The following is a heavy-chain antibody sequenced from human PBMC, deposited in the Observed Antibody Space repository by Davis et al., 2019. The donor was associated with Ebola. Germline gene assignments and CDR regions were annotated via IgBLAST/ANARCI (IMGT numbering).Heavy chain of an antibody. J-gene: IGHJ6*02. CDR2: TYYSSEWYN. CDR3: VRGWGRTGLGV. V-gene: IGHV6-1*01. Sequence: HSQTLSLTCAISGDNVSGKGTAWNWIRQSPSRGLEWLGRTYYSSEWYNHYSVSVRSRITINPDPSKNQLSLQVNSVTPEDTAVYYCVRGWGRTGLGVWGQGTTVTVSS. D-gene: IGHD1-26*01. CDR1: GDNVSGKGTA.